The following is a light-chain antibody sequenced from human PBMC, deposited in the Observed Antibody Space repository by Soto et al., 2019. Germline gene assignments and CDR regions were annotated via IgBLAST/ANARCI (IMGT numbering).Light chain of an antibody. Sequence: ETVLTQSPATLSLSPGERATLSCRASQGVGSFLAWYQQKPGQAPRLLIYDASNRASGIPARFSGSGSGTDFTLSISSLEPEDFADYYCQQRTNWPPGTWTFGQGTKVDIK. CDR2: DAS. CDR1: QGVGSF. V-gene: IGKV3-11*01. CDR3: QQRTNWPPGTWT. J-gene: IGKJ1*01.